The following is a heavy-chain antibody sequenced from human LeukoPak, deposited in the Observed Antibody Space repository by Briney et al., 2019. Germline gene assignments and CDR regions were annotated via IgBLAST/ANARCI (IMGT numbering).Heavy chain of an antibody. J-gene: IGHJ4*02. CDR3: ARVVGTMVRGVPYSVDY. Sequence: SETLSLTCTVSGGSISSYYWSWIRQPPGKGLEWIGYIYYSGSTNYNPSLKSRVTISVDTSKNQFSLKLSSVTAADTAVYYCARVVGTMVRGVPYSVDYWGQGTLVTVSS. D-gene: IGHD3-10*01. V-gene: IGHV4-59*01. CDR2: IYYSGST. CDR1: GGSISSYY.